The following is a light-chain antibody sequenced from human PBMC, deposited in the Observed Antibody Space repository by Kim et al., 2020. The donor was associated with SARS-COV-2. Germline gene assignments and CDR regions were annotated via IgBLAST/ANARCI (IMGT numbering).Light chain of an antibody. CDR2: DVS. CDR1: SSDVGGYNY. V-gene: IGLV2-14*03. CDR3: SSYTSSSTLV. Sequence: PSITISCTRTSSDVGGYNYVSWYQQHPGKAPKLMIYDVSNRPSGVSNRFSGSKSGNTASLTISGLQAEDEADYYCSSYTSSSTLVFGGGTKLTVL. J-gene: IGLJ2*01.